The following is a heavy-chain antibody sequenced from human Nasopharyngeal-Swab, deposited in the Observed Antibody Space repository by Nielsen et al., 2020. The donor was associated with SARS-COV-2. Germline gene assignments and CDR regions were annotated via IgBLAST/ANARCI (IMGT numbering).Heavy chain of an antibody. V-gene: IGHV3-49*04. CDR3: TRADFWSGYCDY. CDR1: GFTFDDYA. CDR2: IRSKAYGGTT. Sequence: GESLKISCAASGFTFDDYAMHWVRQAPGKGLEWVGFIRSKAYGGTTEYAASVKGRFTISRDDSKSIAYLQMNSLKTEDTAVYYCTRADFWSGYCDYWGQGTLVTVSS. D-gene: IGHD3-3*01. J-gene: IGHJ4*02.